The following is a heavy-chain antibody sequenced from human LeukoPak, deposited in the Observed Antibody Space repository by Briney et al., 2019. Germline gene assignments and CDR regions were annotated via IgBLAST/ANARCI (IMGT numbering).Heavy chain of an antibody. D-gene: IGHD3-3*01. CDR1: GGSISSSSYY. CDR3: ASGGYDFWSGYFPHDAFDI. V-gene: IGHV4-39*01. Sequence: SETLSLTCTVSGGSISSSSYYWGWIRQPPGKGLEWIGSIHYSGSTYYNPSLKSRVTISVDTSKNQFSLKLSSVTAADTAVYYCASGGYDFWSGYFPHDAFDIWGQGTMVTVSS. J-gene: IGHJ3*02. CDR2: IHYSGST.